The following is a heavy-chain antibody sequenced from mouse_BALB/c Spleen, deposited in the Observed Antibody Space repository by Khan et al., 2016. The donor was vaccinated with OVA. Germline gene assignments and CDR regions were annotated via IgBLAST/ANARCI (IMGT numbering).Heavy chain of an antibody. D-gene: IGHD2-12*01. CDR1: GSTFTSYG. CDR3: TTAYYRYYFDY. CDR2: IYPGNGYI. Sequence: EVQLQESGAELGRPGSSVKLSCKTSGSTFTSYGIKWVKQRPGQGLEWIGYIYPGNGYIEYNEKFQGKAILTSDTSSSTAYMQLRSLTSEDSAIYFCTTAYYRYYFDYWGQGTTLTVSS. J-gene: IGHJ2*01. V-gene: IGHV1S134*01.